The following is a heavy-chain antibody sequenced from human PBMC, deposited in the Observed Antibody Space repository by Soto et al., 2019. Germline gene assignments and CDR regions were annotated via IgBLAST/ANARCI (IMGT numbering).Heavy chain of an antibody. CDR3: AKIGPSVGATGPYYYFDY. V-gene: IGHV3-23*01. J-gene: IGHJ4*02. Sequence: PGGSLRLSCASSVFSFINFAVNWVRQAPGKGLEWVSTISGSGGTTYYADSVKGRFTISRDNSKDTLYLQMNSLRAEDTAVYYCAKIGPSVGATGPYYYFDYWGPGTLVTVSS. D-gene: IGHD1-26*01. CDR2: ISGSGGTT. CDR1: VFSFINFA.